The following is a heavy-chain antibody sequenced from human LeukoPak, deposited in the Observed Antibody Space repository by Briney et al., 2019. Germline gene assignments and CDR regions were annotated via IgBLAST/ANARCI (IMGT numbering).Heavy chain of an antibody. Sequence: GGSLRLSCAASGFTFSSYGIHWVRQAPGKGLEWVAVISFDGSNKYYADSVNGRFTISRDNSKNTLYLQMNSLRAEDTAVYYCAKDKRPPTYYFDSSGYLDYWGQGTLVTVSS. CDR1: GFTFSSYG. D-gene: IGHD3-22*01. J-gene: IGHJ4*02. V-gene: IGHV3-30*18. CDR2: ISFDGSNK. CDR3: AKDKRPPTYYFDSSGYLDY.